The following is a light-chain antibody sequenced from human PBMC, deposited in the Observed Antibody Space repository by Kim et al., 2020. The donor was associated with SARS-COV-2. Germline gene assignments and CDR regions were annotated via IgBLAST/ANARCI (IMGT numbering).Light chain of an antibody. Sequence: ATINCKSSQSVLYSSNNKNYLAWYQQKPGQPPKLLIYWAATRKSGVPDRFSGSGSGTDFTLTISSLQAEDVAVYYCQQYYSTPPYSFGQGTKLEI. V-gene: IGKV4-1*01. CDR1: QSVLYSSNNKNY. CDR3: QQYYSTPPYS. CDR2: WAA. J-gene: IGKJ2*03.